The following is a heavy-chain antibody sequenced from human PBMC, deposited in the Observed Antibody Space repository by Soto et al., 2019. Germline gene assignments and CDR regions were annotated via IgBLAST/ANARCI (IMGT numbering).Heavy chain of an antibody. D-gene: IGHD6-19*01. Sequence: SGPTLVNPTQTLTLTCTFSGFSLSTSGVGVGWIRQPPGKALEWLALIYWNDDKRYSPSLKSRLTITKDTSKNQVVLTMTNMDPVDTATYYCAHIPEGSVAGPTYNWFDPWGQGTLVTVSS. CDR2: IYWNDDK. V-gene: IGHV2-5*01. CDR1: GFSLSTSGVG. CDR3: AHIPEGSVAGPTYNWFDP. J-gene: IGHJ5*02.